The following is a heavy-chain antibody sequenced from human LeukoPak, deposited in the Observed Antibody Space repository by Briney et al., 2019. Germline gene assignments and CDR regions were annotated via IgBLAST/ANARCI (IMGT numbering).Heavy chain of an antibody. Sequence: GGSLRLSCAASGFTFSDYYMSWIRQAPGKGLEWVSYISSSSSYTNYADSVKGRFTISRDNSKNTLFLQMNSLRAEDTAEYYCARGDDYGGAWYYFDYWGQGTLVTVSS. CDR3: ARGDDYGGAWYYFDY. CDR2: ISSSSSYT. CDR1: GFTFSDYY. J-gene: IGHJ4*02. D-gene: IGHD4-23*01. V-gene: IGHV3-11*05.